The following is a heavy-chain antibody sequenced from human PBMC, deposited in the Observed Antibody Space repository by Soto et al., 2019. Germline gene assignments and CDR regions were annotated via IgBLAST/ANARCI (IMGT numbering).Heavy chain of an antibody. D-gene: IGHD3-3*01. J-gene: IGHJ6*03. V-gene: IGHV4-4*02. CDR3: ASKAQSYDFWSGTTNPTGYYYYMDV. CDR2: IYHSGST. CDR1: SGSISSSNR. Sequence: SETLSLTCAVSSGSISSSNRWSWVRQPPGKGLEWIGEIYHSGSTNYNPSLKSRVTISVDKSKNQFSLKLSSVTAADTAVYYCASKAQSYDFWSGTTNPTGYYYYMDVWGKGTTVTVSS.